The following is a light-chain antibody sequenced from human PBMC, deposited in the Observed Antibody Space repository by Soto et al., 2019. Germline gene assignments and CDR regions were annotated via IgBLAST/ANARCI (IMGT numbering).Light chain of an antibody. CDR1: QSISRN. CDR2: AAS. J-gene: IGKJ5*01. CDR3: QKSYTTASIT. Sequence: DIQMTQSPSSLSASVGDRVTITCRASQSISRNLNWYQHKPGKAPKLLIYAASSLQNGVPSRFSGGGSGTEFTTSSSSLHPKVFGTYYCQKSYTTASITFGQGTQREIK. V-gene: IGKV1-39*01.